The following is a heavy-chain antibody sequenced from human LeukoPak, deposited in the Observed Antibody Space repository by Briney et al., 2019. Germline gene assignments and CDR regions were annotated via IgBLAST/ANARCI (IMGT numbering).Heavy chain of an antibody. CDR3: ARGSSWHGVYFDY. V-gene: IGHV3-48*03. CDR1: GFAFSSYE. J-gene: IGHJ4*02. CDR2: ISSSGSTI. D-gene: IGHD6-13*01. Sequence: GGSLRLSCAAPGFAFSSYEMSWVRQAPGKGLEWVSYISSSGSTIYYADSVKGRFTISRDNAKNSLYLQMNSLRAEDTAVYYCARGSSWHGVYFDYWGQGTLVTVSS.